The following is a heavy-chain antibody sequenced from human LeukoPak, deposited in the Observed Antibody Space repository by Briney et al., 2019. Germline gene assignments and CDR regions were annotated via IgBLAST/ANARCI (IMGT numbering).Heavy chain of an antibody. V-gene: IGHV4-39*01. CDR1: GGSISSSSYY. J-gene: IGHJ3*02. CDR3: ARQSRDDHPDYYYDSSGSDAFDI. Sequence: SETLSLTCTVSGGSISSSSYYWGWIRQPPGKGLEWIGSIYYSGSTYYNPSLKSRVTISVDTSKNQFSLKLSSVTAADTAVYYCARQSRDDHPDYYYDSSGSDAFDIWGQGTMVTVSS. CDR2: IYYSGST. D-gene: IGHD3-22*01.